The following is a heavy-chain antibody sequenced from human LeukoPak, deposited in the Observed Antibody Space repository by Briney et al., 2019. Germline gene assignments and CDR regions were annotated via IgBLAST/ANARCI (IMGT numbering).Heavy chain of an antibody. CDR3: ARGNYGDYVFHY. J-gene: IGHJ4*02. CDR1: GGAFSGFY. V-gene: IGHV4-34*01. CDR2: INHSGST. D-gene: IGHD4-17*01. Sequence: SETLSLTCAVYGGAFSGFYWSWIRQPPGKGLEWIGEINHSGSTNYNPSLKSRVTISVDTSKNQFSLKLSSVTAADTAVYYCARGNYGDYVFHYWGQGTLVTVSS.